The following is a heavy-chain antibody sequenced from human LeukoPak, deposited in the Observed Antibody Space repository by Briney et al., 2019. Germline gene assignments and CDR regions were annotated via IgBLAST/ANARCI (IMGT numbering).Heavy chain of an antibody. CDR3: ARDACSGGSCDFDY. CDR2: IGSSSSYI. V-gene: IGHV3-21*01. D-gene: IGHD2-15*01. CDR1: GFTFSNYI. J-gene: IGHJ4*02. Sequence: GGSLRLSCAASGFTFSNYIMNWVRQAPGKGLEWVSSIGSSSSYIYCADSVKGRFTISRDNAKNSLYLQMNSLRAEDTAVYYCARDACSGGSCDFDYWGQGTLVTVSS.